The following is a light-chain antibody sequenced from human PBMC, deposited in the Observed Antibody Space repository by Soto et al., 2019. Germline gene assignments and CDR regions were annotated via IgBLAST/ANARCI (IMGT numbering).Light chain of an antibody. V-gene: IGLV2-14*01. CDR1: SSDVGDYNY. Sequence: QSVLTQPASVSGSPGQSITISCTGISSDVGDYNYVSWYQQHPGKAPKVMIYDVSNRPSGVSNRFSGSKSGNTASLTISGLQAEDEADYYCSSYTSSSTLVFGTGTKVTVL. CDR3: SSYTSSSTLV. CDR2: DVS. J-gene: IGLJ1*01.